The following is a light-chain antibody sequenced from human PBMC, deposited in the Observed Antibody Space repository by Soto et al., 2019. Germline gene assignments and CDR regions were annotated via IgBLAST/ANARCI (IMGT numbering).Light chain of an antibody. Sequence: QSVLTQPASVSGSPGQSITISCTGTSSDVGGYNYVSWFQQHPGRAPKLMIYEVSNRPSGVSNRFSGSKSGTTASLSISGLQAEDEADYYCSSFTTRNTPHFVFGTGTKLTVL. CDR3: SSFTTRNTPHFV. V-gene: IGLV2-14*01. CDR1: SSDVGGYNY. J-gene: IGLJ1*01. CDR2: EVS.